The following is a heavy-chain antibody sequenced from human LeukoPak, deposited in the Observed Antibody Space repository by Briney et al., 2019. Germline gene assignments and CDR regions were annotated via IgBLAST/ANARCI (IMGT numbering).Heavy chain of an antibody. J-gene: IGHJ6*02. Sequence: ASVKVSCKASGYTFTSYAMNWVRQAPGQGLEWMGIINPSGGSTSYAQKFQGRVTMTRDTSTSTVYMELSSLRSEDTAVYYCARDPPYYDFWSGYYGGIDYYGMDVWGQGTTVTVSS. V-gene: IGHV1-46*01. CDR2: INPSGGST. CDR1: GYTFTSYA. CDR3: ARDPPYYDFWSGYYGGIDYYGMDV. D-gene: IGHD3-3*01.